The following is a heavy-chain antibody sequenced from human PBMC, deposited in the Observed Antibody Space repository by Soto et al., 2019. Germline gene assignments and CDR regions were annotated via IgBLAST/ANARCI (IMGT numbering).Heavy chain of an antibody. CDR3: ARRGHGSGPSRNYYYYFLDV. CDR1: GGSISSYY. V-gene: IGHV4-59*08. Sequence: SETLSLTCTVSGGSISSYYWSWIRQPPGKGLEWIGYIYYSGSTNYNPSLKSRVTISVDTSKNQFSLKLSSVTAADTAVYYCARRGHGSGPSRNYYYYFLDVWGKGTTVTVSS. J-gene: IGHJ6*03. CDR2: IYYSGST. D-gene: IGHD6-19*01.